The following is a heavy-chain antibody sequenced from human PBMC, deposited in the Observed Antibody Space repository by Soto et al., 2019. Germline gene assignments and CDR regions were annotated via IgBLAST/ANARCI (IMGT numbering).Heavy chain of an antibody. CDR1: GFTFSSYA. CDR2: ISYDGSNK. V-gene: IGHV3-30-3*01. D-gene: IGHD3-9*01. CDR3: ARGGDYDILTGYWDAAFDI. J-gene: IGHJ3*02. Sequence: GGSLRLSCAASGFTFSSYAMHWVRQAPGKGLEWVAVISYDGSNKYYADSVKGRFTISRDNSKNTLYLQMNSLRAEDTAVYYCARGGDYDILTGYWDAAFDIWGQGTMVPVS.